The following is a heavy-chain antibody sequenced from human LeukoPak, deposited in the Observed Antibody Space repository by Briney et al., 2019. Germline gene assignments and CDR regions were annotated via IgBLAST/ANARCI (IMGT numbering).Heavy chain of an antibody. CDR1: GFTFSSSW. CDR3: AKATYSSSWYFGYMDV. Sequence: PGGSLRLSCAASGFTFSSSWMSWVRQAPGKGLEWVSAISGSGGSTYYADSVKGRFTISRDNSKNTLYLQMNSLRAEDTAVYYCAKATYSSSWYFGYMDVWGKGTTVTVSS. D-gene: IGHD6-13*01. CDR2: ISGSGGST. J-gene: IGHJ6*03. V-gene: IGHV3-23*01.